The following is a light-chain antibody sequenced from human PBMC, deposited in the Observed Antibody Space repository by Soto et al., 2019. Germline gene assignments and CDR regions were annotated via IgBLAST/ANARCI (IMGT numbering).Light chain of an antibody. CDR2: DAS. J-gene: IGKJ3*01. CDR1: QSLSNF. CDR3: QQSSNLFT. Sequence: EIVLTQSPATLSLSPGERATLSCRASQSLSNFLAWYQQKPGQAPRLLIYDASNRATGIPVRFSGSGSGTVFTLTISSLEPEDFAGYYCQQSSNLFTFGPGTTVEIK. V-gene: IGKV3-11*01.